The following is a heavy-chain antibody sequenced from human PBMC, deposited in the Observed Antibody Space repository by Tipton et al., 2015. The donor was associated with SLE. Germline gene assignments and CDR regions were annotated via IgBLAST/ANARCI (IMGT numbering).Heavy chain of an antibody. V-gene: IGHV1-46*01. CDR1: GYTFINNY. CDR2: IHASGGST. CDR3: ATSTAWPDALDI. J-gene: IGHJ3*02. Sequence: QVQLVQSGPEVKKPGASVKVSCKASGYTFINNYFHWVRQVPGQGLEWMGIIHASGGSTRYAQNFQVRGTMTRDTSTTTVYMELSSLRSEDTAVYYCATSTAWPDALDIWGQGTLVTVSS. D-gene: IGHD2-2*01.